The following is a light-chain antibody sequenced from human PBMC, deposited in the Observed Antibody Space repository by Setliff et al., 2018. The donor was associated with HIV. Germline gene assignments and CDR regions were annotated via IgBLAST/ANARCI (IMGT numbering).Light chain of an antibody. CDR2: EAR. V-gene: IGLV2-14*01. J-gene: IGLJ1*01. CDR3: SSYAITNTLP. Sequence: QSALTQPASVSGSPGQSITISCTGTSSDVGGYSYVSWYQQHPGKAPKLIIYEARNRPSGVSNLFSGSKSGNTASLTISGLQAEDEADYYCSSYAITNTLPFGTGTKGTVL. CDR1: SSDVGGYSY.